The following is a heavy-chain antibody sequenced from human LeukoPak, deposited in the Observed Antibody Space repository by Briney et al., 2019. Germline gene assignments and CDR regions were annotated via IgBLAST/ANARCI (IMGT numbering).Heavy chain of an antibody. J-gene: IGHJ4*02. Sequence: GRSLRLSCAASGFTFSSYGVHWVRQAPGKGLEWVAVISYDGSNKYYADSVKGRFTISRDNSKNTLYLQMNSLRAEDTAVYYCAKDLDSGWTLDYWGQGTLVTVSS. CDR1: GFTFSSYG. D-gene: IGHD6-19*01. CDR2: ISYDGSNK. CDR3: AKDLDSGWTLDY. V-gene: IGHV3-30*18.